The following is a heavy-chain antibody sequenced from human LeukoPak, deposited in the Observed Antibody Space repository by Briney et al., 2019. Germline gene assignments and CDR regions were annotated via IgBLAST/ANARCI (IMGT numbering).Heavy chain of an antibody. CDR3: ARGYYYDSSGYYV. V-gene: IGHV4-39*07. CDR1: GGSISSTRYY. CDR2: INHSGST. J-gene: IGHJ4*02. D-gene: IGHD3-22*01. Sequence: SETLSLTCTVSGGSISSTRYYWSWIRQPPWKGLEWIGEINHSGSTNYNPSLKSRVTISVDTSKNQFSLKLSSVTAADTAVYYCARGYYYDSSGYYVWGQGTLVTVSS.